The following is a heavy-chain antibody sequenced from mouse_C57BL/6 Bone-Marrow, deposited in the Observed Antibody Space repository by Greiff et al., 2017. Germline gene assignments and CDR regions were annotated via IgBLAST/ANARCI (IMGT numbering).Heavy chain of an antibody. V-gene: IGHV3-6*01. CDR2: ISYDGSN. CDR1: GYSITSGYY. J-gene: IGHJ4*01. D-gene: IGHD1-1*01. CDR3: AHYYGCSYAMDY. Sequence: EVKLVESGPGLVKPSQSLSLTCSVTGYSITSGYYWNWIRQFPGNKLEWMGYISYDGSNNYNPSLKNRISITRDTSKNQFFLKLNSVTTEDTATYYCAHYYGCSYAMDYWGQGTSVTVSS.